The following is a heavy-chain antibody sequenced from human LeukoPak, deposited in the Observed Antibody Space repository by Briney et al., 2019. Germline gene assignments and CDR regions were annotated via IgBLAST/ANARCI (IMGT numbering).Heavy chain of an antibody. V-gene: IGHV3-30*18. CDR1: GFTFSSYG. Sequence: GGSLRLSCAASGFTFSSYGMHWVRQAPGKGLEWVAVISYDGSNKYYADSVKGRFTVSRDNSKNTLYLQMNSLRAEDTAVYYCAKELRGYSYGLRNNWFDPWGQGTLVTVSS. D-gene: IGHD5-18*01. CDR3: AKELRGYSYGLRNNWFDP. CDR2: ISYDGSNK. J-gene: IGHJ5*02.